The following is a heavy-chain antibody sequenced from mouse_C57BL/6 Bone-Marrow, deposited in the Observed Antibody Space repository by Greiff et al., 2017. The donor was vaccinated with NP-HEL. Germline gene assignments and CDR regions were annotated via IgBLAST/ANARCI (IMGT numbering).Heavy chain of an antibody. D-gene: IGHD1-1*02. CDR1: GFTFSNYW. J-gene: IGHJ2*01. CDR3: TARWGVNY. CDR2: IRLKSDNYAT. V-gene: IGHV6-3*01. Sequence: EVMLVESGGGLVQPGGSMKLSCVASGFTFSNYWMNWVRQSPEKGLEWVAQIRLKSDNYATHYAESVKGRFTISRDDSKSSVYLQMNNLRAEDTGIYYGTARWGVNYWGQGTTLTVSS.